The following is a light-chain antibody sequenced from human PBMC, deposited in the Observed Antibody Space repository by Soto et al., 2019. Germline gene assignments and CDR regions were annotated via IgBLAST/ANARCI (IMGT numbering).Light chain of an antibody. J-gene: IGKJ4*01. CDR1: QSVSRN. CDR2: DTS. CDR3: QHYNIWPHMLA. Sequence: DIVLTQSPATLSASPGKRATLSCRASQSVSRNLAWYQQKPGQAPRLLIYDTSTRATDIPARFSGSGSGTECTLTISSLQSEDFAVYYCQHYNIWPHMLAFGGGTKVEI. V-gene: IGKV3-15*01.